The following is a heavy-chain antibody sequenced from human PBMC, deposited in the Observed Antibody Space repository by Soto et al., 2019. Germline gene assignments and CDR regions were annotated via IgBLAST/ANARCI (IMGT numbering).Heavy chain of an antibody. CDR1: GFTFSSYA. CDR3: ATLQSEVGYYYYGMDV. J-gene: IGHJ6*02. Sequence: SGGSLRLSCAASGFTFSSYAMSWVRQAPGKGLEWVSAISGSGGSTYYADSVKGRFTISRDNSKNTLYLQMNSLRAEDTAVYYCATLQSEVGYYYYGMDVWGQGTTVTVSS. CDR2: ISGSGGST. V-gene: IGHV3-23*01. D-gene: IGHD3-16*01.